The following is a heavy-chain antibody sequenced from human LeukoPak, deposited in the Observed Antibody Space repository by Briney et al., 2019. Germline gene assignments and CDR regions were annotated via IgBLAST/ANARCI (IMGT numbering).Heavy chain of an antibody. CDR2: ISGSGGST. D-gene: IGHD4-17*01. CDR3: AKLSDGDYLLFDY. V-gene: IGHV3-23*01. Sequence: GGSLRLSCAASGFTFSSYAMSWDRQAPGNGLEWVSAISGSGGSTYYADSVKGRFTISRDNSKNTLYLQMNSLRAEDTAVYYCAKLSDGDYLLFDYWGQGTLVTVSS. CDR1: GFTFSSYA. J-gene: IGHJ4*02.